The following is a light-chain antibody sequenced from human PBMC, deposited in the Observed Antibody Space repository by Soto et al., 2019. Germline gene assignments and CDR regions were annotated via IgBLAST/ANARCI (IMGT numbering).Light chain of an antibody. CDR3: HQYGTSPRT. J-gene: IGKJ1*01. Sequence: EMVLTQSPGTLSLSPGERATLSCRASQSVTNSYLAWYQQKPGQAPRLLIFGASSRATGTPDRFSGSGSGTDFTLTISRLEPEDFAVYLCHQYGTSPRTFGQGTKVEFK. V-gene: IGKV3-20*01. CDR2: GAS. CDR1: QSVTNSY.